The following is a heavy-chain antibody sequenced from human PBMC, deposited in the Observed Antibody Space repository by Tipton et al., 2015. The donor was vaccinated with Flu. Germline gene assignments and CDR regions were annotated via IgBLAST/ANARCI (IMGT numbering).Heavy chain of an antibody. Sequence: TLSLTCAVYGGSFSGYYWSWIRQPPGKGLEWIGEINHSGSTNYNPSLKSRVTISVDTSKNQFSLKLSSVTAADTAVYYCARVGGGYSGGWRRGPRRYYFDYWGQGTLVTVSS. CDR2: INHSGST. J-gene: IGHJ4*02. CDR1: GGSFSGYY. CDR3: ARVGGGYSGGWRRGPRRYYFDY. D-gene: IGHD6-19*01. V-gene: IGHV4-34*01.